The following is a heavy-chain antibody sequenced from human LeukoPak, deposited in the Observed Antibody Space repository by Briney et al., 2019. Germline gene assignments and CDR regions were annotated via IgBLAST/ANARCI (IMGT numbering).Heavy chain of an antibody. Sequence: GGSLRLSCAASGFTFSSYSMNWVRQAPGKGLEWVSSISSSSSYIYYADSVKGRFTISRDNAKNSLYLQMNSLRAEDTAVYYCARDGITIFGVVIIRAPDAFDIWGQGTMVTVSS. CDR1: GFTFSSYS. CDR2: ISSSSSYI. V-gene: IGHV3-21*01. CDR3: ARDGITIFGVVIIRAPDAFDI. D-gene: IGHD3-3*01. J-gene: IGHJ3*02.